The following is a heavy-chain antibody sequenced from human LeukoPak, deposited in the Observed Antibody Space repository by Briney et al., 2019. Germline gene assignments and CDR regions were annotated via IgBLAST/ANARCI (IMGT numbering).Heavy chain of an antibody. Sequence: GGSLRLSCAASGFTFSKAWVSWVRQAPGKGLEWVGRIKSKTDGGTTDYAAPVKGRFTISRDDSKNTLYLQMNSLKTEDTAVYYCTIVPRALIVVVQNDAFDIWGQGTMITVSS. CDR1: GFTFSKAW. CDR3: TIVPRALIVVVQNDAFDI. J-gene: IGHJ3*02. V-gene: IGHV3-15*01. CDR2: IKSKTDGGTT. D-gene: IGHD3-22*01.